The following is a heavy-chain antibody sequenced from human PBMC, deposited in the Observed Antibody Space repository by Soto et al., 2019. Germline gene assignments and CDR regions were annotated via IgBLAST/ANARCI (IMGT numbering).Heavy chain of an antibody. CDR3: ARIGFSSGWYFDC. V-gene: IGHV4-59*01. J-gene: IGHJ4*02. CDR1: GGSINTYY. CDR2: IAYSGST. D-gene: IGHD6-19*01. Sequence: SETLSLTCTVSGGSINTYYWSWIRQPPGKGLEWIGYIAYSGSTNYNPSLKSRVTISIDKPKSQFSLNLSSLTAADTAVYYCARIGFSSGWYFDCWGQGTLVTVSS.